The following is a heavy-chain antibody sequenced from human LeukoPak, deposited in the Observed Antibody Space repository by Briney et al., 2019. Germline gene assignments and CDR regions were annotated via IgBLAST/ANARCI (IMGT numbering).Heavy chain of an antibody. CDR2: IFYSGST. CDR1: SGSISTSNYY. D-gene: IGHD6-19*01. J-gene: IGHJ6*04. Sequence: SETLSLTCTVSSGSISTSNYYWGWVRQPPGKALEWIGNIFYSGSTYYSPSLKSRVTISLDTSRNQFSLKLNSVTAADTAVYYCARSIAVAGYYYMREDVWGKGTTVTVSS. V-gene: IGHV4-39*07. CDR3: ARSIAVAGYYYMREDV.